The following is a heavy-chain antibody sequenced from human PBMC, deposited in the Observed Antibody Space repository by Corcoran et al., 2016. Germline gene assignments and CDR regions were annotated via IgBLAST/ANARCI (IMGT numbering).Heavy chain of an antibody. D-gene: IGHD3-10*01. CDR3: ASRVHYYGSGSGVSGMDV. CDR1: GGSISSSNW. Sequence: QVQLQESGPGLVKPSGTLSLTCAVSGGSISSSNWWSWVRQPPGKGLEWIGEIYHSGSTNYNPSLKSRVTISVDKSKNQFSLKLSSVTAADPAVYYCASRVHYYGSGSGVSGMDVWGQGTTVTVSS. CDR2: IYHSGST. J-gene: IGHJ6*02. V-gene: IGHV4-4*02.